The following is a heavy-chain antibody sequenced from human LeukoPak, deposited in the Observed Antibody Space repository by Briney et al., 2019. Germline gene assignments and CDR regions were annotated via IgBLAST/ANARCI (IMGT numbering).Heavy chain of an antibody. V-gene: IGHV1-2*02. Sequence: ASVTVSCKASGYTFTGYYMHWVRQPAGKGLEGMGWINPNSGGTTYAQKFQGRVTMTRDTSISTAYMGLSRLRSDDTAVYYCARDLDRGWLLDCGYWGQGTLVTVSS. CDR2: INPNSGGT. CDR3: ARDLDRGWLLDCGY. CDR1: GYTFTGYY. J-gene: IGHJ4*02. D-gene: IGHD5-12*01.